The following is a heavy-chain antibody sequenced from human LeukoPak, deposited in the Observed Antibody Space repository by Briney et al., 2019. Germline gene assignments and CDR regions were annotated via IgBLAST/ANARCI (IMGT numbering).Heavy chain of an antibody. CDR3: SGFFLRFWSRFEP. D-gene: IGHD3-3*01. J-gene: IGHJ5*02. CDR2: IYYSGST. Sequence: SETLSLTCTVSGGSISSYYWSWIRQPPGKGLEWIGYIYYSGSTNYNPSLKSRVTISVDTSKNQFSLKLSSVTAADTAVYYCSGFFLRFWSRFEPRGQGTLVTVSS. CDR1: GGSISSYY. V-gene: IGHV4-59*08.